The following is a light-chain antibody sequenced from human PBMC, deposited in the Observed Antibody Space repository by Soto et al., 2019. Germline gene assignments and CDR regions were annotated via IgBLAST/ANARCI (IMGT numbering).Light chain of an antibody. CDR2: ETS. CDR1: QSVSNH. J-gene: IGKJ5*01. CDR3: QQRNNWRDT. V-gene: IGKV3-11*01. Sequence: EIVLRQSPGTLSLSPGERATLSCRASQSVSNHLSWYQQKPGLAPRLLMYETSRRATGIPARFSGSGSGTDFTLTISSLEPEDFAVYYCQQRNNWRDTFGQGTRLEIK.